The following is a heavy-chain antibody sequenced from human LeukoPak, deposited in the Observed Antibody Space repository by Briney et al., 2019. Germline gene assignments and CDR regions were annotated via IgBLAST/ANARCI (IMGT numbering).Heavy chain of an antibody. V-gene: IGHV4-34*01. CDR2: INHSGST. D-gene: IGHD6-19*01. Sequence: PSETLSLTCAVYGGSFSGYYWSWIRQPPGKGLEWIGEINHSGSTNYNPSLKSRVTLSVDTSKNQFYLKLSSVTAAETAVYYCARAMAVAKQWLVLRPNRQYYYGMDVWGQGTTVTVSS. CDR1: GGSFSGYY. J-gene: IGHJ6*02. CDR3: ARAMAVAKQWLVLRPNRQYYYGMDV.